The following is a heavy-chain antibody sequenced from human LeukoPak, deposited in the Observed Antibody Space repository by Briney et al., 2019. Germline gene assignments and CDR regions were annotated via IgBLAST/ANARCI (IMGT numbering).Heavy chain of an antibody. CDR2: INHSGST. Sequence: PSETLSLTCAVYGGSFSGYYWSWIRQPPGKGLEWIGEINHSGSTYYNPSLKSRVTISVDTSKNQFSLKLSSVTAADTAVYYCARDYDSSGYYSPRPTYYYYGMDVWGQGTTVTVSS. CDR3: ARDYDSSGYYSPRPTYYYYGMDV. D-gene: IGHD3-22*01. V-gene: IGHV4-34*01. J-gene: IGHJ6*02. CDR1: GGSFSGYY.